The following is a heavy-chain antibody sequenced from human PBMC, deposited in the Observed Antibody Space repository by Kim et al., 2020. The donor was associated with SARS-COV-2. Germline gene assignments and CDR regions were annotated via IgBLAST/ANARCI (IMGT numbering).Heavy chain of an antibody. CDR1: GASISGSDYY. V-gene: IGHV4-39*01. Sequence: SETLSLTCTVSGASISGSDYYWGWIRQPPGKGLEWIGSIFYTGTTYYNPSLRSRVTISVDTSKNQFSLRLTSVTAADTAVYYCARPLIVTLRTPREIWGQETLVSVSA. CDR3: ARPLIVTLRTPREI. CDR2: IFYTGTT. J-gene: IGHJ3*02. D-gene: IGHD1-26*01.